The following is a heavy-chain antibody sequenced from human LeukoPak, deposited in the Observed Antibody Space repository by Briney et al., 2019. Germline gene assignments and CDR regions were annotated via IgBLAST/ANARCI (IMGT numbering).Heavy chain of an antibody. V-gene: IGHV3-11*06. D-gene: IGHD3-22*01. J-gene: IGHJ4*02. CDR3: ARVNPISSGFYAY. CDR2: ISGSSSDT. CDR1: GFTFSDYY. Sequence: GGSLRLSCAASGFTFSDYYMTWIRQAPGKGLEWVSYISGSSSDTNYAVFVKGRFTISRDNAKNSLYLQMNSLRAEDTVVYYCARVNPISSGFYAYWGQGTPVTVSS.